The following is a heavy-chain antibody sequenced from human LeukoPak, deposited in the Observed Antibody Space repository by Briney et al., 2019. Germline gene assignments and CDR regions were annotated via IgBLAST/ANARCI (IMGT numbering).Heavy chain of an antibody. J-gene: IGHJ3*02. Sequence: DCVKGRFTISRDNSNNTLYLQMSNLRAEDTAVYYCAKDLKWELPSHDAFDIWGQGTMVTVSS. D-gene: IGHD1-26*01. V-gene: IGHV3-30*02. CDR3: AKDLKWELPSHDAFDI.